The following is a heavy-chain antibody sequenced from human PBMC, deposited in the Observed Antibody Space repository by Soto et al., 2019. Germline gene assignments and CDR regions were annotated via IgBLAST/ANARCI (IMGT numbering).Heavy chain of an antibody. V-gene: IGHV1-8*01. CDR2: KNPNSGNT. Sequence: QVQLVQSGAEVKKPGVSVKVSCKASGYTFTSYDINWVRQATGQGLEWMGWKNPNSGNTGYAQKFQGRVTMTRNTSISTAYMELSSLRSEDTAVYYCARGGLWFALTLYYYYGMDVWGQGTTVTVSS. D-gene: IGHD3-10*01. J-gene: IGHJ6*02. CDR3: ARGGLWFALTLYYYYGMDV. CDR1: GYTFTSYD.